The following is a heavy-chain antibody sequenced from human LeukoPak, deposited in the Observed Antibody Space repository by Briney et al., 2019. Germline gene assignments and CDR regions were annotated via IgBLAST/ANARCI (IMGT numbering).Heavy chain of an antibody. CDR2: IIPIFGTA. V-gene: IGHV1-69*13. CDR3: SLRLRFPGFDP. CDR1: GGTFSSYA. J-gene: IGHJ5*02. D-gene: IGHD3-3*01. Sequence: SVEVSCKASGGTFSSYAISWVRQAPGQGLEWMGGIIPIFGTANYAQKFQGRVTITADESTSTAYMGLSSLRSEDTAVYYCSLRLRFPGFDPWGQGTLVTVSS.